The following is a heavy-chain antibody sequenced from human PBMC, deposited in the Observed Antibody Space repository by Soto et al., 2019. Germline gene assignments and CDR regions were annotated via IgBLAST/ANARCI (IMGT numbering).Heavy chain of an antibody. CDR3: ARVQTYYQDSIGYQPFHP. CDR2: IHYSGGATYSP. D-gene: IGHD3-22*01. J-gene: IGHJ5*02. CDR1: GASIITDGYY. V-gene: IGHV4-31*03. Sequence: QVQLQESGPGLVEPSQTLSLICTVSGASIITDGYYWTWLRQHPGKGLEWLGYIHYSGGATYSPSYTPSLQSRIAISVDISKSLFSLKLTSVTAEDTAVYYCARVQTYYQDSIGYQPFHPWGQGTLVTVSS.